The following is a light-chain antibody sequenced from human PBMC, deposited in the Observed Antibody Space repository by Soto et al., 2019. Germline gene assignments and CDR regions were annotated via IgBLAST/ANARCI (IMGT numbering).Light chain of an antibody. CDR1: SSDVGGYNY. CDR2: EVS. CDR3: SSYTSSSGYV. J-gene: IGLJ1*01. Sequence: QSALTQPASVSGSPGQSITISCTGTSSDVGGYNYVSWYQQHPGKVPKLMIYEVSNRPSGVSNRFSGSKSGNTASLTISGLQAEDEADYYCSSYTSSSGYVFGTGTKLTVI. V-gene: IGLV2-14*01.